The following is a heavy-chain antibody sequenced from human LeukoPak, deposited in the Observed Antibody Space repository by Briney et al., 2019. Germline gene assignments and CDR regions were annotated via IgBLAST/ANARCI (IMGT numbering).Heavy chain of an antibody. CDR1: GFTFTTYA. CDR2: VSGSGGGT. J-gene: IGHJ2*01. V-gene: IGHV3-23*01. Sequence: GGSLRLSCAASGFTFTTYAVSWVRQAPGKGLEWVSSVSGSGGGTYYADSVKGRFTISRDNSKNTVYLQMKSLRAEDTAIYYCAKDLGVSGWYFDLWGRGTLVTVSS. CDR3: AKDLGVSGWYFDL. D-gene: IGHD3-16*01.